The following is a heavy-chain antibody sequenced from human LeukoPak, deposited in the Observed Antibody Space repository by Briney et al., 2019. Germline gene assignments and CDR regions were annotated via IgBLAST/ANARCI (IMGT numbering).Heavy chain of an antibody. CDR2: IKQDGSEK. Sequence: GVSLRLSCAASGLTFSSYWMCWVSQAPGKGLEWWANIKQDGSEKYYVDSVKGRFTISRDNAKNSLYLQMSSLRAEDTAVYYCARAGGADYGDRMVDYCCQGTLVTVTS. V-gene: IGHV3-7*01. CDR3: ARAGGADYGDRMVDY. D-gene: IGHD4-17*01. CDR1: GLTFSSYW. J-gene: IGHJ4*02.